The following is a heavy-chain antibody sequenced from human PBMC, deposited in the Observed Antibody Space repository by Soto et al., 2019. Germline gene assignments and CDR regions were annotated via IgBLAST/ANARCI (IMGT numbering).Heavy chain of an antibody. D-gene: IGHD5-12*01. CDR2: ISYDGSNK. J-gene: IGHJ4*02. CDR1: GFTFSSYG. CDR3: AKSERWLQLNTFDY. V-gene: IGHV3-30*18. Sequence: GGSLRLSCAASGFTFSSYGMHWVRQAPGKGLEWVAVISYDGSNKYYADSVKGRFTISRDNSKNTLYLQMNSLRAEDTAVYYCAKSERWLQLNTFDYWGQGTLVTVSS.